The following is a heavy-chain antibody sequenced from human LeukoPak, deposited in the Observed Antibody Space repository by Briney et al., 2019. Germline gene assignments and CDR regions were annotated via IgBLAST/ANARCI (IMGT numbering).Heavy chain of an antibody. V-gene: IGHV4-34*01. CDR3: ARGSAAAAPFDH. CDR1: GGSFSGYY. CDR2: INHSGST. Sequence: SETLSLTCAVYGGSFSGYYWSWIRQTPGKGLEWIGEINHSGSTNYNPSLKSRVTISVDTSKNQFSLKLSSVTAADTAVYYCARGSAAAAPFDHWGQGTLVTVSS. J-gene: IGHJ4*02. D-gene: IGHD6-13*01.